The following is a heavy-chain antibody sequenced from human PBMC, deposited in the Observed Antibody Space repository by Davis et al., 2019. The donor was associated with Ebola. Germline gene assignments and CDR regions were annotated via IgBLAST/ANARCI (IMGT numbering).Heavy chain of an antibody. CDR1: GFTFSSYA. CDR2: ISYDGSNK. V-gene: IGHV3-30-3*01. Sequence: GESLKISCAASGFTFSSYAMHWVRQAPGKGLEWVAVISYDGSNKYYADSVKGRFTISRDNSKNTLYLQMNSLRAEDTAVYYCARDSEDGDYLGYYYGMDVWGQGTTVTVSS. J-gene: IGHJ6*02. CDR3: ARDSEDGDYLGYYYGMDV. D-gene: IGHD4-17*01.